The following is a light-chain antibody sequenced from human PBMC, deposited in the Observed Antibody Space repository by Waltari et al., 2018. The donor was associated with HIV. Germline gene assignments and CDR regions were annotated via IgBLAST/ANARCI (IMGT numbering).Light chain of an antibody. CDR2: DAS. CDR3: QHRNIWPLT. Sequence: EIVLTQSPATLSLSPGERATLSCRASQGVNNYLVWYQQKPGQAPRLLIYDASNRATGIPARFSGSGSGTDFTLTISNLEPEDFAVYYCQHRNIWPLTFGGGTKVEIK. CDR1: QGVNNY. J-gene: IGKJ4*01. V-gene: IGKV3-11*01.